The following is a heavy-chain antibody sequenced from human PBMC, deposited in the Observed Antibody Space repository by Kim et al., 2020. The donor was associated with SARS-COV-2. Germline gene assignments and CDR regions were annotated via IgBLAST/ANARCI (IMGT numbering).Heavy chain of an antibody. D-gene: IGHD3-22*01. J-gene: IGHJ4*02. CDR2: ISSSSSYI. Sequence: GGSLRLSCAASGFTFSSYSMNWVRQAPGKGLEWVSSISSSSSYIYYADSVKGRFTISRDNAKNSLYLQMNSLRAEDTAVYYCARDNYDSRGNAFDYWGQGTLFTVSS. CDR3: ARDNYDSRGNAFDY. V-gene: IGHV3-21*01. CDR1: GFTFSSYS.